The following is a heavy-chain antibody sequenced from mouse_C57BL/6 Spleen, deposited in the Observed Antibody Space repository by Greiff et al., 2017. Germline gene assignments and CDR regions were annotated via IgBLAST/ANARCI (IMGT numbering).Heavy chain of an antibody. CDR2: IHPNSGST. D-gene: IGHD1-1*01. J-gene: IGHJ4*01. CDR1: GYTFTSYW. V-gene: IGHV1-64*01. CDR3: ARPHYYGSSYGAMDY. Sequence: VQLQQSGAELVKPGASVKLSCKASGYTFTSYWMHWVKQRPGQGLEWIGMIHPNSGSTNYNEKFKSKATLTVDKSSSTAYMQLSSLTSEDSAVYYCARPHYYGSSYGAMDYWGQGTSVTVSS.